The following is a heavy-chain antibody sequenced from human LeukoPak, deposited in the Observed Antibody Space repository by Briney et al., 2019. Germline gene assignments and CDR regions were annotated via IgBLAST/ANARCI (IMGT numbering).Heavy chain of an antibody. CDR2: ISASGGST. CDR1: GFTFSTYG. Sequence: PGGSLRLSCAASGFTFSTYGMSWVRQAPGKGLEWVSGISASGGSTNYADSVKGRFTISRDNSKNTLYLQMNSLRAEDTAVYYCAKPTMIVPQGDFDYWGQGTLVTVSS. D-gene: IGHD3-22*01. J-gene: IGHJ4*02. CDR3: AKPTMIVPQGDFDY. V-gene: IGHV3-23*01.